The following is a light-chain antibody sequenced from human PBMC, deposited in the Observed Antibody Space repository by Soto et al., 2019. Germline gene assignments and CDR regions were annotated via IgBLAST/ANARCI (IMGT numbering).Light chain of an antibody. V-gene: IGLV2-8*01. CDR2: EVS. J-gene: IGLJ1*01. CDR3: TSYAGTYSFFYV. Sequence: QSLLTQPPSASGSPGQSVTISCTGTSSDVGAYNYVSWYQQLPGKAPKLIIYEVSKRPSGVPDRFSGSKSGNTASLTVSGLQAEYEADYYCTSYAGTYSFFYVFGTGTKVTVL. CDR1: SSDVGAYNY.